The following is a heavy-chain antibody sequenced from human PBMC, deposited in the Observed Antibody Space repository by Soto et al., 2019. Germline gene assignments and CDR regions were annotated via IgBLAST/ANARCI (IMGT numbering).Heavy chain of an antibody. V-gene: IGHV3-30*02. J-gene: IGHJ5*01. CDR1: GFIFSAYG. Sequence: QGQLVESGGGVVQPGGSLRLSCAASGFIFSAYGIHWVRQAPGKGLEWVAIVWNDGINKYYADSVKGRFTISRDNFKNTVALQMNSLRVEDTAVYYCALLAYSNFLGGLDSWGQGTLVTASS. CDR3: ALLAYSNFLGGLDS. D-gene: IGHD1-26*01. CDR2: VWNDGINK.